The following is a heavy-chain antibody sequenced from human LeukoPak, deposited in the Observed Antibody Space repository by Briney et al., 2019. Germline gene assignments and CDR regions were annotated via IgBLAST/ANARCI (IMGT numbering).Heavy chain of an antibody. D-gene: IGHD2-2*01. CDR1: GFTFSSYA. CDR3: AKDNRATIVVVPAAIRVGMDV. J-gene: IGHJ6*04. CDR2: ISDSGGST. Sequence: GGSLRLSCAASGFTFSSYAMSWVRQAPGKGLEWVSDISDSGGSTYYADSVKGRFTISRDNSKNTLYLQMNSLRAEDTAVYYCAKDNRATIVVVPAAIRVGMDVWGKGTTVTVSS. V-gene: IGHV3-23*01.